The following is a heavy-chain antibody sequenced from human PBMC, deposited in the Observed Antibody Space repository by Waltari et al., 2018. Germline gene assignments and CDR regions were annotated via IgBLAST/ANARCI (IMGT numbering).Heavy chain of an antibody. V-gene: IGHV3-7*03. CDR1: GFTLSSFW. D-gene: IGHD7-27*01. Sequence: EVQLVESGGGLVQPGGSLRLSCAASGFTLSSFWMNWVRQTPGKGLEWVAGIKQDGSEKYYADSVKGRFTISRDNAKNSLYLQMNSLRSEDTAVYYCAALTSGVPGIDYWGQGTLVTVSS. CDR3: AALTSGVPGIDY. CDR2: IKQDGSEK. J-gene: IGHJ4*02.